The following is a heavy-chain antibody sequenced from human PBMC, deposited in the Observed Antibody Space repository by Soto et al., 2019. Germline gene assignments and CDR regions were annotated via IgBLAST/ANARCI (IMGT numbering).Heavy chain of an antibody. Sequence: EVQLLESGGGLVQPGGSLRLSCAASGFTFTSYAMSWVRQAPGQGLEWVSAISGDAGSTYYADSVKGRFTISRENSKNTLYLQINSLRAEDTAVYYCARDTSSWYLDYWGQGTLVTVPS. J-gene: IGHJ4*02. D-gene: IGHD6-13*01. CDR2: ISGDAGST. CDR3: ARDTSSWYLDY. V-gene: IGHV3-23*01. CDR1: GFTFTSYA.